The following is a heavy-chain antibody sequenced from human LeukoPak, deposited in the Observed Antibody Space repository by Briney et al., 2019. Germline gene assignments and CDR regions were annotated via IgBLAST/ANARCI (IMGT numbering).Heavy chain of an antibody. Sequence: GGSLRLSCAASGFAFSTYWMSWVRQAPGKGLEWVANINQDGSQKRYVDSVQGRFTISRDNTKNSLFLQMNSRRAEDTAVYYCARLKDDVSKLDYWGQGTLVTVSS. V-gene: IGHV3-7*01. CDR1: GFAFSTYW. D-gene: IGHD3-3*01. J-gene: IGHJ4*02. CDR2: INQDGSQK. CDR3: ARLKDDVSKLDY.